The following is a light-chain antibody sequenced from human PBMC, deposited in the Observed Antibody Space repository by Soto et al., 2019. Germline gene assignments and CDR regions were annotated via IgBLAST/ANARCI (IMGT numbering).Light chain of an antibody. Sequence: DIQMAQSPSSLSSSLGDRVTITVRASQSISSYLNWYQQKPGKAPKLLIYAASSLQSGVPSRFSGSGSGTDFTLTISSLQPEDFATYYCQQSYSTPRTFGPGTKVDIK. CDR1: QSISSY. V-gene: IGKV1-39*01. J-gene: IGKJ3*01. CDR2: AAS. CDR3: QQSYSTPRT.